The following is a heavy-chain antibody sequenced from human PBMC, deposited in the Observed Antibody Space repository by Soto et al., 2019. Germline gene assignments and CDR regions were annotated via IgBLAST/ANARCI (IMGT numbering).Heavy chain of an antibody. V-gene: IGHV1-69*13. CDR3: ARDSHPKNTIFGVGNWFDP. CDR2: IIPIFGTA. D-gene: IGHD3-3*01. J-gene: IGHJ5*02. Sequence: ASVKVSCKASGGTFSSYAISWVRQAPGQGLEWMGGIIPIFGTANYAQKFQGRVTITADESTSTAYMELSSLRSEDTAVYYCARDSHPKNTIFGVGNWFDPWGQGTLVTVSS. CDR1: GGTFSSYA.